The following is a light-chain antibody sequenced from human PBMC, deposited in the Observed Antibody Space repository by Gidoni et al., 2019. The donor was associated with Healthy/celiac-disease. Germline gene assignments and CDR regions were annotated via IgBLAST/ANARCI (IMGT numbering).Light chain of an antibody. CDR3: QQYYSTPTWT. V-gene: IGKV4-1*01. CDR2: WAS. Sequence: DIRITQSPDSLAVSLGAQATIKCKSSQSVLYSSNNNNYLAWYQQNPGQPPKRLIYWASTPESGVPARFRGSGSGTDFTLTIISLQAEDVAVYYCQQYYSTPTWTFGQGTKVEIK. CDR1: QSVLYSSNNNNY. J-gene: IGKJ1*01.